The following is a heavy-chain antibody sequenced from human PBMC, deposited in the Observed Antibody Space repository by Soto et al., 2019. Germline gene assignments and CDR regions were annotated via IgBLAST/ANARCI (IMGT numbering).Heavy chain of an antibody. CDR1: GYSFTSYW. D-gene: IGHD2-15*01. CDR2: IYPGDSDT. Sequence: GESLKISCKGSGYSFTSYWIGWVRQMPGKGLEWMGIIYPGDSDTRYSPSFQGQVTISADKSISTAYLQWSSLKASDTAMYYCARHALPYPPYCSGGSCYVDYWGQGTLVTVSS. J-gene: IGHJ4*02. CDR3: ARHALPYPPYCSGGSCYVDY. V-gene: IGHV5-51*01.